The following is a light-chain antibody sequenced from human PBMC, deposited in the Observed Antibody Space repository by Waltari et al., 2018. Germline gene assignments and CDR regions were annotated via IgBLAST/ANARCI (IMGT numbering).Light chain of an antibody. CDR2: KDT. CDR3: QSTDTIGTTVV. J-gene: IGLJ2*01. Sequence: SYGLTQPPSVSVSPGQTARINCSGHVFTKEQGYWYQQKPGPAPVVVIFKDTESTPGIPERFSGSGSGTTVTLTITGVQAEDEADYYCQSTDTIGTTVVFGGGTRLIAL. V-gene: IGLV3-25*03. CDR1: VFTKEQ.